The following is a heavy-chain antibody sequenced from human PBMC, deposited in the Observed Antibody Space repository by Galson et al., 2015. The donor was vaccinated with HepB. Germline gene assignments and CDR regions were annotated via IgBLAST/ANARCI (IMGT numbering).Heavy chain of an antibody. CDR2: INPNSGGT. V-gene: IGHV1-2*04. D-gene: IGHD6-6*01. J-gene: IGHJ4*02. Sequence: SVKVSCKASGYTFTGYYMHWVRQAPGQGLEWMGWINPNSGGTNYAQKFQGWVTITRDTSISTAYMELSRLRPDDTAVYYCARERGSSNALDYWGQGTLVTVSS. CDR3: ARERGSSNALDY. CDR1: GYTFTGYY.